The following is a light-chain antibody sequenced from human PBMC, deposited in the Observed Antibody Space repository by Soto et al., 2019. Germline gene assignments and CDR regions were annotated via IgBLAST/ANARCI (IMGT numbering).Light chain of an antibody. CDR1: QSIASY. V-gene: IGKV1-39*01. Sequence: DVQMTQSPSSLSASVGDRFTITCRASQSIASYLNWYQQRPGKAPKLLIYAASNLESGVPSRFSGSGSETDFTLTISSLQPEDFATYYCQETYRSPVTFGQGTKVDIK. CDR2: AAS. J-gene: IGKJ2*01. CDR3: QETYRSPVT.